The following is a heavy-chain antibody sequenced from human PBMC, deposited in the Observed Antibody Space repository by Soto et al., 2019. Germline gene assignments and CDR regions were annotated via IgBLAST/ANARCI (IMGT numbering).Heavy chain of an antibody. CDR3: ARDSSGRYFDY. Sequence: GGSLRLSCAASGFTFSSYGMHWVRQAPGKGLEWVAVIWYDGSNKYYADSVKGRFTISRDNSKNTLYLQMNSLRAEDTAVYYCARDSSGRYFDYWGQGTLVTVSS. J-gene: IGHJ4*02. CDR1: GFTFSSYG. D-gene: IGHD6-19*01. V-gene: IGHV3-33*01. CDR2: IWYDGSNK.